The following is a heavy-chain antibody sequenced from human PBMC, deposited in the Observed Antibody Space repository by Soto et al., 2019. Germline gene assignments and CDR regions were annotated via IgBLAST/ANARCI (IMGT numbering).Heavy chain of an antibody. CDR2: IDPSDSYT. D-gene: IGHD6-19*01. J-gene: IGHJ6*02. Sequence: GESLKISCKVSGYSFTSYWITCVRQMPGKGLEWMGRIDPSDSYTDYSPSFKGHVTISADKSISAAYLQWSSLKASDSAMYYCARQGAGPRSGMDVWGQGTTVTVSS. V-gene: IGHV5-10-1*01. CDR3: ARQGAGPRSGMDV. CDR1: GYSFTSYW.